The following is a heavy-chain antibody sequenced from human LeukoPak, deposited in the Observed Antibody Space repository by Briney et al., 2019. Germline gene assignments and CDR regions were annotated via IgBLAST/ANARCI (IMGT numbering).Heavy chain of an antibody. Sequence: GGSLRLSCAASGFTFSSYGMHWVRQAPGKGLEWVAVISYDGSNKYYADSVKGRFTISRDNSKNTLYLQMNSLRAEDTAVYYCAREVWGQVYFDYWGQGTLVTVSS. D-gene: IGHD7-27*01. CDR3: AREVWGQVYFDY. V-gene: IGHV3-30*03. CDR1: GFTFSSYG. J-gene: IGHJ4*02. CDR2: ISYDGSNK.